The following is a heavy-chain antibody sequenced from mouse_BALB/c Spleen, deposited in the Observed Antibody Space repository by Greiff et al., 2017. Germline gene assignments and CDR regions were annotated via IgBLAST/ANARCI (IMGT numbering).Heavy chain of an antibody. CDR2: ISYSGST. V-gene: IGHV3-2*02. J-gene: IGHJ1*01. CDR3: ARSRGNYVHWYFDV. CDR1: GYSITSDYA. D-gene: IGHD2-1*01. Sequence: EVQLQQSGPGLVKPSQSLSLTCTVTGYSITSDYAWNWIRQFPGNKLEWMGYISYSGSTSYNPSLKSRISITRDTSKNQFFLQLNSVTTEDTATYYCARSRGNYVHWYFDVWGAGTTVTVSS.